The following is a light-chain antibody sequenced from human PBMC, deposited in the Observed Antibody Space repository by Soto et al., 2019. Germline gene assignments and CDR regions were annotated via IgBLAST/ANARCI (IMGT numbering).Light chain of an antibody. CDR2: AAS. CDR1: QSITTF. CDR3: QQSDTSPRT. Sequence: DIQMTQSPSSLSASVGDRVTITCRASQSITTFLNWYQQKPGKAPKPLIYAASSLQSGVPSRFSGSGSGTDFTLTISDLQPEDFATYYCQQSDTSPRTFGQETKVDIK. V-gene: IGKV1-39*01. J-gene: IGKJ1*01.